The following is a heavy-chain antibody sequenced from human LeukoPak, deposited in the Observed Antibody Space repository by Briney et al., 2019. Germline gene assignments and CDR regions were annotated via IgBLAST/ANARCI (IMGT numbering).Heavy chain of an antibody. Sequence: ASVKVSCKASGYTLTSFDFNWVRQATGQGLEWMGWMNSNNGHTGYAQKFQGRVTMTRDTSISTAYMELSSLTFEDTAVYYCARDPPNWGMVGYWGQGTLVTVSS. CDR2: MNSNNGHT. V-gene: IGHV1-8*01. CDR3: ARDPPNWGMVGY. CDR1: GYTLTSFD. D-gene: IGHD7-27*01. J-gene: IGHJ4*02.